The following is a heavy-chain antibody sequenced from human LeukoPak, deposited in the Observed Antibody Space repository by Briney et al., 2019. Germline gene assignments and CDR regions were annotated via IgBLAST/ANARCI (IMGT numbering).Heavy chain of an antibody. CDR2: INPNSGGT. V-gene: IGHV1-2*02. CDR3: ARELKGVVTPDY. CDR1: GYTFTGYY. D-gene: IGHD4-23*01. J-gene: IGHJ4*02. Sequence: GASEKVSCKASGYTFTGYYMHWVRQAPGQGLEWMGWINPNSGGTNYAQKFQGRVTMTRDTSISTAYMELSRLRSDDTAVYYCARELKGVVTPDYWGQGTLVTVSS.